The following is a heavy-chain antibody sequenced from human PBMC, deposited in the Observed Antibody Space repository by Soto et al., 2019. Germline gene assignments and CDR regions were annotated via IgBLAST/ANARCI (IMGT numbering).Heavy chain of an antibody. Sequence: EVQLLESGGGLVQPGGSLRLSCAASGFTFSSYAMSWVRQAPGKGLEWVSAISGSGGSTYYADSVKGRFTISRYNSKNTLYLQMHSRRAEDTAVYYCAKGTTRTTGLGLFDYWGQGTLVTVSS. CDR3: AKGTTRTTGLGLFDY. CDR1: GFTFSSYA. J-gene: IGHJ4*02. V-gene: IGHV3-23*01. D-gene: IGHD1-1*01. CDR2: ISGSGGST.